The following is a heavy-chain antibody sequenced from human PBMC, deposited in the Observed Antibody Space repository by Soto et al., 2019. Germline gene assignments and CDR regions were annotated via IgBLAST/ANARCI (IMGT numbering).Heavy chain of an antibody. CDR2: IKQDGSEK. CDR3: AREEGSSWYMYYYYGMDV. D-gene: IGHD6-13*01. CDR1: GFTFSSYW. Sequence: GGSLRLSCAASGFTFSSYWMSWVRKAPGKGLEWVANIKQDGSEKYYVDSVKGRFTISRDNAKNSLYLQMNSLRAEDTAVYYCAREEGSSWYMYYYYGMDVWGQGTTVTVSS. V-gene: IGHV3-7*01. J-gene: IGHJ6*02.